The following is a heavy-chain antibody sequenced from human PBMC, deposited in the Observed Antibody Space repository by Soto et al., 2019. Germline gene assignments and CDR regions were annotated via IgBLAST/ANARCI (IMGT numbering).Heavy chain of an antibody. J-gene: IGHJ4*02. Sequence: ELQLLQSAAEVKKPGESLRISCEGFGYSFTTYWIGCVRQMPGKGLEWMGIIYPPNSETIYSPSFEGRVTISVDKSINTAFMQWISLEASDTAMYYCARHVASDRWSYSDNWGQGTLVSVSS. CDR1: GYSFTTYW. D-gene: IGHD3-3*01. CDR2: IYPPNSET. V-gene: IGHV5-51*01. CDR3: ARHVASDRWSYSDN.